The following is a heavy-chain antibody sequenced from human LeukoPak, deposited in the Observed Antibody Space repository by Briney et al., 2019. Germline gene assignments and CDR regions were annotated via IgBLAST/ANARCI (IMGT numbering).Heavy chain of an antibody. CDR3: ARGVYCSGGSCYFSNAFDI. V-gene: IGHV1-18*01. CDR1: GYTFTSYA. J-gene: IGHJ3*02. D-gene: IGHD2-15*01. CDR2: ISAYNGNT. Sequence: ASVKVSCKASGYTFTSYAMHWVRQAPGQGLEWMGWISAYNGNTNYAQKLQGRVTMTTDTSTSTAYMELRSLRSDDTAVYYCARGVYCSGGSCYFSNAFDIWGQGTMVTVSS.